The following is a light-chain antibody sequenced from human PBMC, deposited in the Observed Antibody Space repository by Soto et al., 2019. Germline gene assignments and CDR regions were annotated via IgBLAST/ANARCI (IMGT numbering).Light chain of an antibody. J-gene: IGKJ4*01. CDR2: ATS. CDR3: QQSYSNPT. V-gene: IGKV1-39*01. CDR1: QPITRY. Sequence: DIQMTQSPSSLSASVGDRVTITCRASQPITRYLNWYQQKAGKAPKLLIYATSSLESGVPSRFSGSGSGTDFTITINSLQLEDLANYYRQQSYSNPTFGGGTKVEIK.